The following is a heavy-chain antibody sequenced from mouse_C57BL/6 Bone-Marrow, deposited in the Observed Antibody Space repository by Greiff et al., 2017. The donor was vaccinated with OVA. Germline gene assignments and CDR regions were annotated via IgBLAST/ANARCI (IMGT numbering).Heavy chain of an antibody. Sequence: QVQLQQPGAELVKPGASVKLSCKASGYTFTSYWMHWVKQRPGQGLEWIGMIHPNSGSTNYNEKFKSKATLTVDKSSSTAYMQLSSLTSEDSAVYYCARSYSNYVGYAMDYWGQGTSVTVSS. CDR3: ARSYSNYVGYAMDY. CDR1: GYTFTSYW. V-gene: IGHV1-64*01. J-gene: IGHJ4*01. CDR2: IHPNSGST. D-gene: IGHD2-5*01.